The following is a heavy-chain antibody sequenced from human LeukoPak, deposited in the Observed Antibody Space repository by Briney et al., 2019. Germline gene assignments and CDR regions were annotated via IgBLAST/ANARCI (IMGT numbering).Heavy chain of an antibody. CDR2: INHSGST. D-gene: IGHD5-12*01. CDR1: GGSFSGYY. Sequence: SETLSLTCAVYGGSFSGYYWSWIRQPPGKGLEWIGEINHSGSTNYNPSLKSRVTISVDTSKNQFPLKLSSVTAADTAVYYCARGAGYDYYYYYYMDVWGKGTTVTVSS. V-gene: IGHV4-34*01. CDR3: ARGAGYDYYYYYYMDV. J-gene: IGHJ6*03.